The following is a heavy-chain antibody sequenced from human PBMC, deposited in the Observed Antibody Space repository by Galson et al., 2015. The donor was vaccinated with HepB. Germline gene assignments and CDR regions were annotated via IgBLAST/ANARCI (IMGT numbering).Heavy chain of an antibody. CDR3: AREARRSYGVPDY. V-gene: IGHV3-11*01. CDR2: IDLSAITEI. CDR1: GFTFSDYY. J-gene: IGHJ4*01. Sequence: SLRLSCAASGFTFSDYYMSWIRQAPGKGLEWISTIDLSAITEIYYADSVKGRFTISRDNARNSLYLEMNSLRADDTAVYYCAREARRSYGVPDYWGQGTLVTVSS. D-gene: IGHD4-17*01.